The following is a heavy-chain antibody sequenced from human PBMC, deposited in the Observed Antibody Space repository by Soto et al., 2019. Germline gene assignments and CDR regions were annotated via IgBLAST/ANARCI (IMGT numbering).Heavy chain of an antibody. V-gene: IGHV4-31*03. CDR2: IYYSGST. D-gene: IGHD4-17*01. Sequence: SETLSLTCTVSGGSISSGCYYWSWIRQHPGKGLEWIGYIYYSGSTYYNPSLKSRVTISVDTSKNQFSLKLSSVTAADTAVYYCASDYGDYRDYYYGMDVWGQGTTVTVSS. CDR1: GGSISSGCYY. J-gene: IGHJ6*02. CDR3: ASDYGDYRDYYYGMDV.